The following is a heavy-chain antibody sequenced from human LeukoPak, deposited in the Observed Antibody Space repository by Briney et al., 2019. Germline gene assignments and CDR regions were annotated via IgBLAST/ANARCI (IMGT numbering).Heavy chain of an antibody. D-gene: IGHD1-1*01. J-gene: IGHJ4*02. CDR3: ARVGNWNDGQHFDY. Sequence: PSQTLSLTRTVSGGSISSGSYYWSWIRQPAGKGLEWIGRIYTSGSTNYNPSLKSRVTISVDTSKNQFSLKLSSVTAADTAVYYCARVGNWNDGQHFDYWGQGTLVTVSS. CDR2: IYTSGST. V-gene: IGHV4-61*02. CDR1: GGSISSGSYY.